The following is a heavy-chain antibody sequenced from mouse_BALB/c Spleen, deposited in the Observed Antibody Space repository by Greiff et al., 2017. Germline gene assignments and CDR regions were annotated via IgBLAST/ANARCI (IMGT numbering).Heavy chain of an antibody. J-gene: IGHJ3*01. D-gene: IGHD2-2*01. Sequence: VQLQQPGAELVKPGASVKLSCKASGYTFTSYWMHWVKQRPGQGLEWIGEINPSNGRTNYNEKFKSKATLTVDKSSSTAYMQLSSLTSEDSAVYYCARGGYGGAWFAYWGQGTLVTVSA. CDR1: GYTFTSYW. CDR3: ARGGYGGAWFAY. CDR2: INPSNGRT. V-gene: IGHV1S81*02.